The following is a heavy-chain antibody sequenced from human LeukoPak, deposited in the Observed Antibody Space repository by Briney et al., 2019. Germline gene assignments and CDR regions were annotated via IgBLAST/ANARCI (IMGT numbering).Heavy chain of an antibody. V-gene: IGHV3-21*01. J-gene: IGHJ6*03. CDR2: ISSSSSYI. Sequence: GSLRLSCAASGFTFSSYSMNWVRQAPGKGLEWVSSISSSSSYIYYADSVKGRFTISRDNAKNSLYLQMNSLGPEDTAVYYCARDPYSGNYGNYYYYYMDVWGKGTTVTISS. CDR3: ARDPYSGNYGNYYYYYMDV. D-gene: IGHD1-26*01. CDR1: GFTFSSYS.